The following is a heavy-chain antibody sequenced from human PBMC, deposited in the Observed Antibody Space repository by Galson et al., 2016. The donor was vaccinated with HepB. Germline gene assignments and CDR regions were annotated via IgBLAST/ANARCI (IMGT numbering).Heavy chain of an antibody. J-gene: IGHJ4*02. D-gene: IGHD2-15*01. Sequence: PALVKPTQTLTLTCTFSGFSLSTSGVGVGWIRQPPGKALEWLALIYGNDDKRYTPSPKSRLTITKDTSKSQVVLTMTNMDPVDTATYYCAHIDWYCNGGTGFDCWGQGTLVLVSS. V-gene: IGHV2-5*01. CDR1: GFSLSTSGVG. CDR2: IYGNDDK. CDR3: AHIDWYCNGGTGFDC.